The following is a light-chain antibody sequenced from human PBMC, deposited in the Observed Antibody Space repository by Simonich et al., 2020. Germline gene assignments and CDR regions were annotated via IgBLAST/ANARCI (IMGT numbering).Light chain of an antibody. CDR3: QQYYSTPRT. CDR2: WAS. Sequence: DIVMTQSPASLSVSLGERATINCKSSQSVLYSSNNKNYLAWYQQKPGQPPKLLIYWASTRESGVPERFRGSGSGTDFTLTISSLQAEDVAVYYCQQYYSTPRTFGQGTKVEIK. CDR1: QSVLYSSNNKNY. J-gene: IGKJ1*01. V-gene: IGKV4-1*01.